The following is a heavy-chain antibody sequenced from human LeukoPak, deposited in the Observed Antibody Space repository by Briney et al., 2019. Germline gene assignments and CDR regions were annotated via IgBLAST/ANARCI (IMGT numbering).Heavy chain of an antibody. J-gene: IGHJ4*02. Sequence: ASVKVSCKASGYTFTGYYMQWVRQAPGQGLGWMGWIHPSSGDINYSQKFQGRVTMTRDTSISTAYMELSRLTSDDTAVYYCARVRGYDYVWGSCPYWGQGTLVTVSS. V-gene: IGHV1-2*02. CDR2: IHPSSGDI. CDR1: GYTFTGYY. CDR3: ARVRGYDYVWGSCPY. D-gene: IGHD3-16*01.